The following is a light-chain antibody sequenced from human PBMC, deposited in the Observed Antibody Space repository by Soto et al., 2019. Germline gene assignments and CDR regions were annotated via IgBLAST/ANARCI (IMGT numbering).Light chain of an antibody. CDR2: GAS. CDR1: QSVTSNY. J-gene: IGKJ2*01. CDR3: QQYGRSPLLYT. V-gene: IGKV3-20*01. Sequence: EIVLTQSPGTLSLSPGEGATLSCRASQSVTSNYLAWYQQKPGQAPRLLIYGASTRAAGVPDRFSGSGSGTAFTLTITRLEPEDFAVYYCQQYGRSPLLYTLGQGTKLGVK.